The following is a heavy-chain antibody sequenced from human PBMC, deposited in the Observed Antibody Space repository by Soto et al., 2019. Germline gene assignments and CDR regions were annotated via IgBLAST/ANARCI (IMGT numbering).Heavy chain of an antibody. CDR3: AREERDYGYFYGMDV. CDR2: ISAYNGNT. Sequence: ASVKVSCQASGYIFSSFGIIWVRQAPGQGLEWMGWISAYNGNTNYAQKFQGRVTMTTDTSTSTAYLEVRSLTSDDTAVYYCAREERDYGYFYGMDVWGQGTTVTVSS. D-gene: IGHD4-17*01. CDR1: GYIFSSFG. V-gene: IGHV1-18*01. J-gene: IGHJ6*02.